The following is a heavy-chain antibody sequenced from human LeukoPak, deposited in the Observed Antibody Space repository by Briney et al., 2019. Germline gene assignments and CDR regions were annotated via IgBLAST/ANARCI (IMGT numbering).Heavy chain of an antibody. CDR1: GGSISSYY. CDR3: ARASRGFGELYRPYNWFDP. Sequence: SETLSLTCTVSGGSISSYYWSWIRQPPGKGRGRIGYIYYSGSTNYNPSLKSRVTISVDTSKNQFSLKLSSVTAADTAVYYCARASRGFGELYRPYNWFDPWGQGTLVTVSS. CDR2: IYYSGST. V-gene: IGHV4-59*01. D-gene: IGHD3-10*01. J-gene: IGHJ5*02.